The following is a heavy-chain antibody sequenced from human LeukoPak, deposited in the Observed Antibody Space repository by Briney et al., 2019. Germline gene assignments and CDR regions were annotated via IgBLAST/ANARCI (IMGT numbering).Heavy chain of an antibody. J-gene: IGHJ4*02. Sequence: GWSLTLSCPASGFTLDDYAMHWVRPPPGKGLEWVSGISWNSGSIGYADSVKCRFTISRDNAKNSLYLQMNSLRAEDMALYYCAKDRGSSGWYSGLEDWGQGTLVTVSS. CDR2: ISWNSGSI. D-gene: IGHD6-19*01. CDR1: GFTLDDYA. V-gene: IGHV3-9*03. CDR3: AKDRGSSGWYSGLED.